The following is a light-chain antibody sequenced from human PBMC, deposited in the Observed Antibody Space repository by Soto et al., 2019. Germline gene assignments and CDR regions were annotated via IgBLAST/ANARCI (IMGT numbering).Light chain of an antibody. J-gene: IGKJ2*01. Sequence: EIVLTQSPATLSLSPGESATLSCRASQSVSSYLACYQQKPGQAPRLLIYDAFNSASGIPARFSVSGSGTDFTLTSSSLEPEDFEVYYCQQRSNWPPYTVGQATKLEI. CDR3: QQRSNWPPYT. CDR1: QSVSSY. V-gene: IGKV3-11*01. CDR2: DAF.